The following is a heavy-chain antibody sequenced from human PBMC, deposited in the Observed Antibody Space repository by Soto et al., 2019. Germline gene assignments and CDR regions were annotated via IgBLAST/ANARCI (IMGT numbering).Heavy chain of an antibody. CDR1: GFNFSSYA. CDR2: IIYDGSNE. CDR3: TKDHRDYGDYAYFDY. Sequence: QVQLVESGGGVVQPGRSLRLSCAASGFNFSSYAMHWVRQAPGKGLEWVAIIIYDGSNEHYVDSVRGRFTISRDNSKNTVYLQMNSLRVEDTAVYYCTKDHRDYGDYAYFDYWGQGTLVTVSS. V-gene: IGHV3-30*04. D-gene: IGHD4-17*01. J-gene: IGHJ4*02.